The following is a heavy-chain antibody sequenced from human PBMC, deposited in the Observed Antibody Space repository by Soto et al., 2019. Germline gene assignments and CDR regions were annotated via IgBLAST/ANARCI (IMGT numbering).Heavy chain of an antibody. CDR3: AREAQLARWIDP. CDR2: IYYSGST. J-gene: IGHJ5*02. Sequence: QVQLQESGPGLVKPSQTLSLTCTVSGGSIGSGGHYWSWIRQHPGKGLEWIGYIYYSGSTFYNPSLKRRVTISLAPSNNQFSLKLSSVTAADTAVYFCAREAQLARWIDPWGQGTLVTVSS. CDR1: GGSIGSGGHY. V-gene: IGHV4-31*03. D-gene: IGHD2-2*01.